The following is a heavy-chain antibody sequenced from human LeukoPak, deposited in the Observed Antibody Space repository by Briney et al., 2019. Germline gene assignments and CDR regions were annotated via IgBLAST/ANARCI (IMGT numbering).Heavy chain of an antibody. CDR2: ISCSSSYI. CDR3: ARDRDYGDYRWHYYYGMDV. Sequence: GGSLRLSCAASGFTFSSYSMNWVRQAPGKGLEWVSSISCSSSYIYYADSVKGRFTISRDNAKNSLYLQMNSLRAEDTAVYYCARDRDYGDYRWHYYYGMDVWGQGTTVTVSS. V-gene: IGHV3-21*01. CDR1: GFTFSSYS. D-gene: IGHD4-17*01. J-gene: IGHJ6*02.